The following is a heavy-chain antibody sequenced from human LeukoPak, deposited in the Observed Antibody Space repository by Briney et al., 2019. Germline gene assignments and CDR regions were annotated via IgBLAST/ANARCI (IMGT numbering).Heavy chain of an antibody. CDR2: XXPXXGGT. CDR1: FXGYY. V-gene: IGHV1-2*02. Sequence: FXGYYMHWXRQAPGQGXEWMGXXXPXXGGTNYAQKFQGRVTMTRDTSISTAYMELSRLRSDDTAVYYCARDNPGGDYCGSYYLQSPDYWGQGTLVTVSS. D-gene: IGHD1-26*01. J-gene: IGHJ4*02. CDR3: ARDNPGGDYCGSYYLQSPDY.